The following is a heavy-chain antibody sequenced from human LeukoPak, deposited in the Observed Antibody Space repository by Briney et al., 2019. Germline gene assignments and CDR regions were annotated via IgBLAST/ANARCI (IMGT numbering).Heavy chain of an antibody. Sequence: PGGSLRLSCAASGVTFSSYAMSWVRQAPGKGLEWVSSVSGSGGYTYYAGSVKGRFTISRDNSKNTPYLQMNSLRAEDTAIYYCAKDRPNYYDSSGHYYRRDGDYWGQGTLVTVSS. CDR3: AKDRPNYYDSSGHYYRRDGDY. CDR2: VSGSGGYT. J-gene: IGHJ4*02. V-gene: IGHV3-23*01. CDR1: GVTFSSYA. D-gene: IGHD3-22*01.